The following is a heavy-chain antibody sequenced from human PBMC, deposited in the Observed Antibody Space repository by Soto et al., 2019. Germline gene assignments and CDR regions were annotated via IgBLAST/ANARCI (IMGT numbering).Heavy chain of an antibody. D-gene: IGHD3-22*01. Sequence: GGSLRLSCAASGFTFSSYAMSWVRQAPGKGLEWVSAISGSGGSTYYADSVKGRFTISRDNAKNSLYLQMNSLRAEDTAVYYCARSTMIVVVPATEEFNLTLSFDYWGQGTLVTVSS. CDR2: ISGSGGST. CDR3: ARSTMIVVVPATEEFNLTLSFDY. CDR1: GFTFSSYA. V-gene: IGHV3-23*01. J-gene: IGHJ4*02.